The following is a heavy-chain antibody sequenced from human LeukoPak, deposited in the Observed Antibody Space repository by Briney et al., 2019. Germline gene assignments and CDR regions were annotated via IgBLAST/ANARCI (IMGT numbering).Heavy chain of an antibody. CDR3: ASGEMATTTEGYYYMDV. J-gene: IGHJ6*03. CDR2: IIPIFGTA. CDR1: GGTFSSYA. Sequence: SVKVSCKASGGTFSSYAISWVRQAPGQGLEWMGGIIPIFGTANYAQKFQGRVTITGDDSMSTAYMELSSLRSEDTAVYYCASGEMATTTEGYYYMDVWGKGTTVTVSS. V-gene: IGHV1-69*13. D-gene: IGHD5-24*01.